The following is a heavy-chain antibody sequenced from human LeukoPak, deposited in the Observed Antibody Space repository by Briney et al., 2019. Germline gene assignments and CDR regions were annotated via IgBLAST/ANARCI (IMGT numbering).Heavy chain of an antibody. J-gene: IGHJ4*02. D-gene: IGHD6-19*01. CDR3: ARGLGGSSGWYANY. V-gene: IGHV4-4*02. Sequence: SETLSLTCAVSGGSISSSNWWSWVRQPPGKGLEWIGEIYHSGSTNYNPSLKSRVTISVDKSKNQFSLKLSSVTAADTAVYYCARGLGGSSGWYANYWGQGTLVTVSS. CDR2: IYHSGST. CDR1: GGSISSSNW.